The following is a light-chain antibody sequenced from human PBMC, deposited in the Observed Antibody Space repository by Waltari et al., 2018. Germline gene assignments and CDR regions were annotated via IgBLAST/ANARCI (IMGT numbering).Light chain of an antibody. V-gene: IGKV3-20*01. CDR2: GAS. CDR1: QSITNNF. CDR3: QQYGGSPTWT. J-gene: IGKJ1*01. Sequence: EIVLTQSPGTLSLSPGDRATLPCRASQSITNNFLAWYQLKPGQAPRLLIYGASSRATGIPDRFSGSGSGADFTLTISRLEPEDFAVYYCQQYGGSPTWTFGQGTKVEIK.